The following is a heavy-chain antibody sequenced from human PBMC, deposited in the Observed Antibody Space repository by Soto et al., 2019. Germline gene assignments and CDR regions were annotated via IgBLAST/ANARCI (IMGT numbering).Heavy chain of an antibody. J-gene: IGHJ4*02. CDR3: ARDFAYFDS. CDR1: GGSFKSGSYS. V-gene: IGHV4-61*01. CDR2: VYHTGRT. Sequence: PSETLSLTCTVSGGSFKSGSYSWSWIRQPPGKGLEWIGYVYHTGRTSYNPSLKSRVPISMDTSKNQFSLNLDSVTAADTAVYFCARDFAYFDSWGQGTLVTVS. D-gene: IGHD3-3*01.